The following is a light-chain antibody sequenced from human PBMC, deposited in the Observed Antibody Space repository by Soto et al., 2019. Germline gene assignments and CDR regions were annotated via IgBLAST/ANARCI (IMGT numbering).Light chain of an antibody. Sequence: QSVLTQSPSASGSPGQSVTISCTGTSSDVGGRNYVSWYQHHPGKAPKLIIYEVSKRPSGVPDRFSGSKSGNTASLTVSGLQAEDEAVYYCSSTAGNNNLVFGGGTKVTVL. J-gene: IGLJ3*02. CDR1: SSDVGGRNY. CDR2: EVS. CDR3: SSTAGNNNLV. V-gene: IGLV2-8*01.